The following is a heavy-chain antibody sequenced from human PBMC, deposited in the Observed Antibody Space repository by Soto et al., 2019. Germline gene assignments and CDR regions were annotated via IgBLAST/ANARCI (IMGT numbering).Heavy chain of an antibody. CDR3: ARDQAEIVAAPIDGNALSNWFDP. V-gene: IGHV3-33*01. J-gene: IGHJ5*02. CDR1: GFTFSTYG. CDR2: IFYDGSRK. D-gene: IGHD5-12*01. Sequence: QVQLVESGGGVVQPRRSLRLSCAASGFTFSTYGIHWVRQAPGKGLEWVAAIFYDGSRKFYTDSVKGRFTISRDNSKNTVYLQMNGLRAEDTAVYYCARDQAEIVAAPIDGNALSNWFDPWGQGTLVTVSS.